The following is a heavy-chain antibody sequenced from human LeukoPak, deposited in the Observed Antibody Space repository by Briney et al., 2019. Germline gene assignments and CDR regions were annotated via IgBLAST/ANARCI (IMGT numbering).Heavy chain of an antibody. CDR2: IYPSGST. V-gene: IGHV4-4*07. D-gene: IGHD2-2*01. CDR1: SGSISSHY. CDR3: ARAYCSNTFCYEGFNNYYYMDV. Sequence: PSETLSLTCTVSSGSISSHYWTWIRQPAGTGLEYIGRIYPSGSTNYNPSLKGRVTMAIDTSKTQFSLRLSSVTAADTAVYYCARAYCSNTFCYEGFNNYYYMDVWGKGTTVTVSS. J-gene: IGHJ6*03.